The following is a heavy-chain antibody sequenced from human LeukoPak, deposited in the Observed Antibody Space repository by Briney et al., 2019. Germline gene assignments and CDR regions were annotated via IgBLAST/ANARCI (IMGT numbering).Heavy chain of an antibody. D-gene: IGHD3-10*01. V-gene: IGHV4-59*12. CDR3: AREDGSGSYYKHY. J-gene: IGHJ4*02. Sequence: SETLSLTCTVSGGSISSYYWSWIRQPPGKGLEWIGYIYYSGSTYYNPSLKSRVTISVDTSKNQFSLKLSSVTAADTAVYYCAREDGSGSYYKHYWGQGTLVTVSS. CDR2: IYYSGST. CDR1: GGSISSYY.